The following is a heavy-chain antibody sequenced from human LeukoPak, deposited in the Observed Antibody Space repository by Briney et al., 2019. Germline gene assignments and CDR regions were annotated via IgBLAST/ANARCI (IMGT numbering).Heavy chain of an antibody. D-gene: IGHD3-22*01. Sequence: SETLSLTCTVSGGSISSYYWSWIRQPPGKGLEWIGYIYYSGSTNYNPSLKSRVTISVDTSKNQFSLKLSSVTAADTAVYYCARGHNYYDSSGYFYWGQGTLVTVS. CDR3: ARGHNYYDSSGYFY. CDR2: IYYSGST. V-gene: IGHV4-59*01. CDR1: GGSISSYY. J-gene: IGHJ4*02.